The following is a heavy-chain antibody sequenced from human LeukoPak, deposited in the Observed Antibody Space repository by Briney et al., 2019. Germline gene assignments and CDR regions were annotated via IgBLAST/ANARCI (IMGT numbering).Heavy chain of an antibody. CDR3: AREPHYGDYGGRQYYFDY. Sequence: GASVKVSCKASGGTFSSYAISWVRQAPGQGLEWMGGIIPMFGTVSYIQKFQGRVTITADESASTVYMELSSLRSEDTAVYFCAREPHYGDYGGRQYYFDYWGQGTLVTVSS. V-gene: IGHV1-69*13. CDR1: GGTFSSYA. CDR2: IIPMFGTV. D-gene: IGHD4-17*01. J-gene: IGHJ4*02.